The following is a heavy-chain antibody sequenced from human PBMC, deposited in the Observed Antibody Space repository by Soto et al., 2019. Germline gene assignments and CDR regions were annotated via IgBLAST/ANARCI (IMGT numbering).Heavy chain of an antibody. CDR3: ARVDVDTAMSYGMDV. Sequence: GGSLRLSCAASGFTFSSYSMNWVRQAPGKGLEWVSSISSSSSYIYYADSVKGRFTISRDNAKNSLYLQMNSLRAEDTAVYYCARVDVDTAMSYGMDVWGQGTTVTVSS. D-gene: IGHD5-18*01. J-gene: IGHJ6*02. CDR1: GFTFSSYS. V-gene: IGHV3-21*01. CDR2: ISSSSSYI.